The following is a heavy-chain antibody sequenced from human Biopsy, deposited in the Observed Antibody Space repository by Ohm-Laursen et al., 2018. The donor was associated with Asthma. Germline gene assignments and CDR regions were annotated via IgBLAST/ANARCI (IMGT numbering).Heavy chain of an antibody. J-gene: IGHJ4*02. D-gene: IGHD2-2*01. CDR3: ARKAGSCISRTCYSLDF. Sequence: SSVKVSCKTLGGTFNTYVIGWVRQAPGQGLEWMGGINSVFGTTTYPQKFQDRATITADDSTSTVYMELSSLRSEDTAVYYCARKAGSCISRTCYSLDFWGQGTLVTVSS. CDR2: INSVFGTT. V-gene: IGHV1-69*01. CDR1: GGTFNTYV.